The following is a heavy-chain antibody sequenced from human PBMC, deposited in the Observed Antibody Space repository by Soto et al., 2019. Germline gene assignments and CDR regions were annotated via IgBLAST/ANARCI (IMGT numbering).Heavy chain of an antibody. Sequence: GESLKISCKGSGYSFTSYWISWVRQMPGKGLEWMGRIDPSDSYTNYRPSFQGHVTISADKSISTAYLQWSSLKASDTAMYYCACRVGRYYYYYGMDVWGQGTTVTVSS. D-gene: IGHD3-16*01. CDR2: IDPSDSYT. J-gene: IGHJ6*02. CDR3: ACRVGRYYYYYGMDV. CDR1: GYSFTSYW. V-gene: IGHV5-10-1*01.